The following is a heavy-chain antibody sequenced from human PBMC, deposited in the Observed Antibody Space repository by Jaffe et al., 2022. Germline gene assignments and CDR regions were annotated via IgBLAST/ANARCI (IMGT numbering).Heavy chain of an antibody. J-gene: IGHJ4*02. CDR1: GGSISSGSYY. Sequence: QVQLQESGPGQVKPSETLSLTCTVSGGSISSGSYYWSWIRQPAGKGLEWIGRIYTSGSTNYNPSLKSRVTISVDTSKNQFSLKLSSVTAADTAVYYCARDGADYGDRHFDYWGQGTLVTVSS. CDR2: IYTSGST. CDR3: ARDGADYGDRHFDY. D-gene: IGHD4-17*01. V-gene: IGHV4-61*02.